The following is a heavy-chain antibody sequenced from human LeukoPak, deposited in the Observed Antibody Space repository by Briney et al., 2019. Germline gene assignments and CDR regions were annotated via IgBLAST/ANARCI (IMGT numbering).Heavy chain of an antibody. Sequence: ASVKVSCKASGYTFTGYYMHWVRQAPGQGLEWMGWINPNSGGTNYAQKFQGRVTMTRDTSISTAYMELSRLRSDDTAVYYCARDFTNPTSYYYYGMDVWAKGPRSPSP. J-gene: IGHJ6*02. CDR2: INPNSGGT. CDR3: ARDFTNPTSYYYYGMDV. CDR1: GYTFTGYY. V-gene: IGHV1-2*02. D-gene: IGHD2-2*01.